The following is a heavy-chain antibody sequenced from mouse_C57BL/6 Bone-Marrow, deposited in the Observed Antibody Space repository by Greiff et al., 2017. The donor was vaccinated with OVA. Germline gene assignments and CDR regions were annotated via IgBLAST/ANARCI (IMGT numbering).Heavy chain of an antibody. J-gene: IGHJ3*01. V-gene: IGHV5-6*01. CDR3: ARPNDAWFAY. CDR2: ISSGGSYT. CDR1: GFTFSSYG. Sequence: EVQVVESGGDLVKPGGSLKLSCAASGFTFSSYGMSWVRQTPDKRLEWVATISSGGSYTYYPDSVKGRFTISRDNAKNTLYLQMSSLKSEDTAMYYCARPNDAWFAYWGQGTLVTVSA. D-gene: IGHD2-3*01.